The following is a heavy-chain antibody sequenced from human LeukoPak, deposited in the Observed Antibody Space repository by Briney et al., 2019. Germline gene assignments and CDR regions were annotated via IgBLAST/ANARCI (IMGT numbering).Heavy chain of an antibody. Sequence: PGGSLRLSCAASGFTFCSYAMSWVRQAPGKGLEWVSAISGSDSTYYADSVKGRLTISRDNSKNTLYLQMNSLRAEDTAIYYCAKGVRFLDWWILDYWGQGSLVTVSS. V-gene: IGHV3-23*01. J-gene: IGHJ4*02. CDR3: AKGVRFLDWWILDY. D-gene: IGHD3-9*01. CDR2: ISGSDST. CDR1: GFTFCSYA.